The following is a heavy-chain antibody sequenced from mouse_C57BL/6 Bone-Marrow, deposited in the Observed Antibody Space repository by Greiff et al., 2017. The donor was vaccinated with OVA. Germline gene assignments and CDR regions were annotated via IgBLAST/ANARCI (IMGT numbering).Heavy chain of an antibody. CDR3: ARDHDGSRYFDV. CDR1: GFTFSDYY. D-gene: IGHD1-1*01. CDR2: INYDGSST. Sequence: EVMLVESEGGLVQPGSSMKLSCTASGFTFSDYYMAWVRQVPEKGLEWVANINYDGSSTYYLDSLKSRFIISRDNAKNILYLQMSSLKSEDTATYYCARDHDGSRYFDVWGTGTTVTVSS. J-gene: IGHJ1*03. V-gene: IGHV5-16*01.